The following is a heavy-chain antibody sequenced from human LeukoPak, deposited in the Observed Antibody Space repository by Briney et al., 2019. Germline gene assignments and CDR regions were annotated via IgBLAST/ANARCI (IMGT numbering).Heavy chain of an antibody. J-gene: IGHJ3*02. CDR1: GFTFSSYA. CDR2: ISGSGGST. V-gene: IGHV3-23*01. Sequence: GGSLRLSCAASGFTFSSYAMSWVRQAPGKGLEWVSAISGSGGSTYYADSVKGRFTISRDNSKNTLYLQMNSLRAKGTAVYYCALGDIVVVPAAPRRPNDAFDIWGQGTMVTVSS. CDR3: ALGDIVVVPAAPRRPNDAFDI. D-gene: IGHD2-2*01.